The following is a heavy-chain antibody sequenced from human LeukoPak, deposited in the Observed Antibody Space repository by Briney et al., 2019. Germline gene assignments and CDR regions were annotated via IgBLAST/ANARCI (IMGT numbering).Heavy chain of an antibody. Sequence: PGGSLRLSCAASGSTFSSYGMHWVRQAPGKGLEWVAVISYDGSNKYYADSVKGRFTISRDNSKNTLYLQMNSLRAEDTAVYYCAKDGDYYDSSGVLDYWGQGTLVTVSS. CDR3: AKDGDYYDSSGVLDY. D-gene: IGHD3-22*01. J-gene: IGHJ4*02. V-gene: IGHV3-30*18. CDR1: GSTFSSYG. CDR2: ISYDGSNK.